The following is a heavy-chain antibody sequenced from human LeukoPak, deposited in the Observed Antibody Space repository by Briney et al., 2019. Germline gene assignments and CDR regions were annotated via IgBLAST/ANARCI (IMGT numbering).Heavy chain of an antibody. J-gene: IGHJ6*02. D-gene: IGHD2-8*01. CDR1: GFTLSSYE. V-gene: IGHV3-48*03. CDR3: ARVLYCTNGVCYMEYYYYYGMDV. Sequence: PGGSLRLSCAASGFTLSSYEMNWVRQAPGKGLEWVSYISSSGSTIYYADSVKGRFTISRDNAKNSLYLQMNSLRAEDTAVYYCARVLYCTNGVCYMEYYYYYGMDVWGQGTTVTVSS. CDR2: ISSSGSTI.